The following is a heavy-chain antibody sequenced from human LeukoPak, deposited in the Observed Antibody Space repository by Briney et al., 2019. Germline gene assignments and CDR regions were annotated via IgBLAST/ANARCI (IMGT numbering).Heavy chain of an antibody. V-gene: IGHV5-51*01. CDR2: IYPGDSDT. CDR3: ASGAQPLPYPYYFDY. Sequence: GESLKISCKGSGYSFTSYWIGWVRQMPGKGLEWMGIIYPGDSDTRYSPSFQGQVTISADKSISTAYLQWSSLKASDTAMYYCASGAQPLPYPYYFDYWGQGTLVTVSS. CDR1: GYSFTSYW. D-gene: IGHD2-2*02. J-gene: IGHJ4*02.